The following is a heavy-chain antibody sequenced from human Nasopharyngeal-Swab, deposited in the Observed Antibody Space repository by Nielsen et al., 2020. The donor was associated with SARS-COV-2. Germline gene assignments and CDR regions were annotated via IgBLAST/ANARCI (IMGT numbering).Heavy chain of an antibody. D-gene: IGHD6-13*01. J-gene: IGHJ4*02. CDR1: GGSVSTTTYF. CDR2: VYYNGNT. V-gene: IGHV4-39*01. CDR3: VRSSSWYYFDY. Sequence: SETLSLTCPVSGGSVSTTTYFWGWIRQPPGKGLEWIGTVYYNGNTYQNPSLKSRLTISVDKSKNQFYLQLSSVTAADTAVYYCVRSSSWYYFDYWAQGTQVTVSS.